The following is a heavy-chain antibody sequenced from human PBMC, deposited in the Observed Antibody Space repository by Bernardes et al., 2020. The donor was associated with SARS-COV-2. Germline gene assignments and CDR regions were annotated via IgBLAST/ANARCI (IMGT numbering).Heavy chain of an antibody. CDR2: FDPEDGET. CDR1: GYTHTELS. V-gene: IGHV1-24*01. D-gene: IGHD2-8*01. J-gene: IGHJ6*02. CDR3: AASHPYCTNGVCYYYGMDV. Sequence: ASVKVSCKVSGYTHTELSMHWVRQAPGKGLEWMGGFDPEDGETIYAQKFQGRVTMTEDTSTDTAYMELSSLRSEDTAVYYCAASHPYCTNGVCYYYGMDVWGQGTTVTVSS.